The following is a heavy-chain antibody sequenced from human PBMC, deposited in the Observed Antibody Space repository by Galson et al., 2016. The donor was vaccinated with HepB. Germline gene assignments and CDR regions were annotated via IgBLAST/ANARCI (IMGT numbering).Heavy chain of an antibody. J-gene: IGHJ5*02. CDR2: IYHSGST. CDR1: GGSISGNH. D-gene: IGHD6-19*01. CDR3: ARVGGYSSGWYLASGVGWFDP. Sequence: ETLSLTCTVSGGSISGNHWSWIRQPPGKGLEWIGYIYHSGSTNYNPSLKSRVTISVDTSKNQFSLKLSSVTAADTAVYYCARVGGYSSGWYLASGVGWFDPWGQGTLVTVSS. V-gene: IGHV4-59*01.